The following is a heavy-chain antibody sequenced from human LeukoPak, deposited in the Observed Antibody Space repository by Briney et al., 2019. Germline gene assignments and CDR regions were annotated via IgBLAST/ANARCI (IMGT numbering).Heavy chain of an antibody. Sequence: SETLSLTCAVYGGSFSGYYWSWIRQPPGKGLEWIGEINHSGSTNYNPSLKSRVTISVDTSKNQFSMKLSSVTAADTAVYYCARDNSSSWYWAKVTRNWFDPWGQGTLVTVSS. V-gene: IGHV4-34*01. CDR2: INHSGST. CDR1: GGSFSGYY. J-gene: IGHJ5*02. CDR3: ARDNSSSWYWAKVTRNWFDP. D-gene: IGHD6-13*01.